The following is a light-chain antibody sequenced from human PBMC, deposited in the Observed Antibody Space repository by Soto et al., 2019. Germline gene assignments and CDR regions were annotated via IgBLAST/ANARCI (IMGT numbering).Light chain of an antibody. V-gene: IGKV1-5*03. CDR1: QSINRW. CDR3: QRYDGYPWT. CDR2: KAS. J-gene: IGKJ1*01. Sequence: DIQMTQSPSTLSASVGDRVTITCRASQSINRWLAWYQQKVGKAPKLLIYKASNLESGVSSRFSGSGSGTEFTLTISSLQPDDFATYFCQRYDGYPWTFGQGTKVEIK.